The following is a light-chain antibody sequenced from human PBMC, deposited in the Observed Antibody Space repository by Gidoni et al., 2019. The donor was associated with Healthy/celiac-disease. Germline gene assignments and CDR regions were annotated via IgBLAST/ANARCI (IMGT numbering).Light chain of an antibody. Sequence: SYELTQPPSVSVSPGQTASITCPGDKLGDKYACWYHQKPGQSPVLVIYQDSKRPSGIPERFSGSNSGNTATLTISGTQAMDEADYYCQAWDSSTASYVFGTGTKVTVL. CDR2: QDS. CDR3: QAWDSSTASYV. CDR1: KLGDKY. V-gene: IGLV3-1*01. J-gene: IGLJ1*01.